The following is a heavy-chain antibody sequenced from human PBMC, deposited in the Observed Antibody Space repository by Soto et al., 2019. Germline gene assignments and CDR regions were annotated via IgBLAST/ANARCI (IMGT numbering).Heavy chain of an antibody. CDR1: GFTFSDYS. J-gene: IGHJ4*02. V-gene: IGHV3-48*02. CDR3: ARDPVSGSQKLYFEQ. Sequence: EVQLVESGGGLVQPGGSLRLSCATSGFTFSDYSMNWVRQAPGKGLAWLSYISGRGGTTYYADSVKGRFTISRDNAQKSLYLQLNSLRDEDTAVYFCARDPVSGSQKLYFEQWGQGTLITVSS. D-gene: IGHD1-26*01. CDR2: ISGRGGTT.